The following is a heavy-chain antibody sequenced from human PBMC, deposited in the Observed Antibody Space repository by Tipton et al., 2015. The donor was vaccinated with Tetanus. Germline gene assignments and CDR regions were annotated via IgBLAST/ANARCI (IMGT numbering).Heavy chain of an antibody. V-gene: IGHV4-61*01. J-gene: IGHJ6*02. Sequence: TLSLTCTVSGGSVSSGSYYWSWIRQPPGKGLEWIGYIYYSGSTNYNPSLKSRVTISVDTSKNQFSLKLSSVTAADTAVYYCARQDWNYYYYGMDVWGQGTTVTVSS. CDR3: ARQDWNYYYYGMDV. CDR1: GGSVSSGSYY. D-gene: IGHD3/OR15-3a*01. CDR2: IYYSGST.